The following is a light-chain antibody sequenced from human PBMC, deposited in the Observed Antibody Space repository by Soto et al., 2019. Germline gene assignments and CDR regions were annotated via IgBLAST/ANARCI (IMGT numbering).Light chain of an antibody. Sequence: QSVLTQPPSASGSPGQSVTISCTGTSSDVGGYNYVSWYQQHPGKAPRLMVYEVTKRPSGVPARFSGSKSGNTASLTVSGLQAEDEADYYCGTWDSSRSVGVFGGGTKLTVL. CDR1: SSDVGGYNY. CDR3: GTWDSSRSVGV. V-gene: IGLV2-8*01. J-gene: IGLJ3*02. CDR2: EVT.